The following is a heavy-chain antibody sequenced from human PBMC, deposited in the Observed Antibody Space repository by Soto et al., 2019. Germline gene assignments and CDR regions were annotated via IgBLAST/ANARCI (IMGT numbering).Heavy chain of an antibody. V-gene: IGHV4-34*01. CDR3: ARPRVGYNWNEVEWFDP. D-gene: IGHD1-20*01. J-gene: IGHJ5*02. CDR2: INHSGST. Sequence: ETLSLACAVYGGSFGGYYWSWIRQPPGKGLEWIGEINHSGSTNYNPSLKSRVTISVDTSKNQFSLNLSSVNAADTAVYYCARPRVGYNWNEVEWFDPWGQGTLVTVYS. CDR1: GGSFGGYY.